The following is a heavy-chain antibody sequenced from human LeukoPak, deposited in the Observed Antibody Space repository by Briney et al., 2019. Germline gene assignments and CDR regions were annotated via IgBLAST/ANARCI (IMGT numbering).Heavy chain of an antibody. CDR2: ITGSSSTT. CDR1: GFTFRSHT. D-gene: IGHD3-22*01. Sequence: GGSLRLSCAASGFTFRSHTMNWVRQAPGKGLEWVAFITGSSSTTYYADSVKGRFSISRDNAENSLFLQMNSLRDEGTAVYYCTRGYYYDTSTYYYEGDYWGQGTLVTVSS. CDR3: TRGYYYDTSTYYYEGDY. J-gene: IGHJ4*02. V-gene: IGHV3-48*02.